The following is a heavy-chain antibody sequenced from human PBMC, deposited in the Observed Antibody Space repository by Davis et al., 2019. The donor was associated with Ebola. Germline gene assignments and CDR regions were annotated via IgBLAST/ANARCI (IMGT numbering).Heavy chain of an antibody. D-gene: IGHD1-14*01. CDR2: IHYSGSN. Sequence: PSETLSLTCTVSGGSISSYYWSWIRQPPGKGLEWIGYIHYSGSNNYNPSLKSRVTISVDTSKNQFSLKLSSVTAADTAVYYCVADHEYFQHWGQGTLVTVSS. CDR1: GGSISSYY. J-gene: IGHJ1*01. V-gene: IGHV4-59*08. CDR3: VADHEYFQH.